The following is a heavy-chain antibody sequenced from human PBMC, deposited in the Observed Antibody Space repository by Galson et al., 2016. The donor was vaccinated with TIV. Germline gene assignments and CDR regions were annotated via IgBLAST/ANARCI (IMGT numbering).Heavy chain of an antibody. CDR2: IIPIFRSP. Sequence: SVKVSCKASGGSFSNYAINWVRQAPGQGLEWMAGIIPIFRSPNYAQRFQGRVTITADESTSTAFVELGSLRSDDTAVYYCARPSDSSWYFDLWGRGTPVIVSS. CDR3: ARPSDSSWYFDL. V-gene: IGHV1-69*13. D-gene: IGHD6-13*01. CDR1: GGSFSNYA. J-gene: IGHJ2*01.